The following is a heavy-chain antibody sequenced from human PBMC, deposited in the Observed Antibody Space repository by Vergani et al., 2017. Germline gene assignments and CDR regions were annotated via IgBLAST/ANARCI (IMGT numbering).Heavy chain of an antibody. CDR2: INAGNGNT. V-gene: IGHV1-3*01. CDR3: ARGNCGGSCYSNMDV. J-gene: IGHJ6*02. CDR1: GYTFTSYA. Sequence: QVQLVQSGAEVKKPGASVKVSCKASGYTFTSYAMHWVRKAPGQRLEGMGWINAGNGNTKYSQKFQGRVTITRDTSASTAYMELSSLRSEDTAVYYCARGNCGGSCYSNMDVWGQGTTVTVSS. D-gene: IGHD2-15*01.